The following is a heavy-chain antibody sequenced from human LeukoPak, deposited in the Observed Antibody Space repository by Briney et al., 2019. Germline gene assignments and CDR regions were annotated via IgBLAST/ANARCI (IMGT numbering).Heavy chain of an antibody. CDR2: IYATGRT. Sequence: SETLSLTCSVSGHSISSTSYYWGWIRQPPGKQLEWIGSIYATGRTYYNPSLKSRVTISVDTSKNQFSLILNSVTAADTAFYYCARAGDGGGGYVGVAYFWGQGALVTVSS. CDR1: GHSISSTSYY. J-gene: IGHJ4*02. CDR3: ARAGDGGGGYVGVAYF. V-gene: IGHV4-39*07. D-gene: IGHD2-15*01.